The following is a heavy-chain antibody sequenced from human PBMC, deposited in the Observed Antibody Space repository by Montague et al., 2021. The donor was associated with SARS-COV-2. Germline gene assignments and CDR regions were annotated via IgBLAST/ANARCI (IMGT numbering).Heavy chain of an antibody. Sequence: SLRLSCAASGFTVSSYGMHWVRQAPGKGLEWVAVISYDGSNENHXYSXKGRFTISRDNPKNTLNLQMNSLRAEDTAVYYCAKDLGTGLDCSGGSCYAYYYGMDVWGQGTTVTVSS. CDR2: ISYDGSNE. CDR3: AKDLGTGLDCSGGSCYAYYYGMDV. J-gene: IGHJ6*02. CDR1: GFTVSSYG. V-gene: IGHV3-30*18. D-gene: IGHD2-15*01.